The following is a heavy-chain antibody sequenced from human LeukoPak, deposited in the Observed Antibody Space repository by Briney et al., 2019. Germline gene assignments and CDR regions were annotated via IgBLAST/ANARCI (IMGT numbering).Heavy chain of an antibody. D-gene: IGHD3-22*01. CDR1: GYTXTGYY. CDR2: INPNSGGT. CDR3: ARHQLDSSGYYYFDY. J-gene: IGHJ4*02. Sequence: ASVKVSCKASGYTXTGYYMHGVRQAPGQGLEWMGWINPNSGGTNYAQKFQGRVTMTRDTSISTAYMELSRLRSDDTAVYYCARHQLDSSGYYYFDYWGQGTLVTVSS. V-gene: IGHV1-2*02.